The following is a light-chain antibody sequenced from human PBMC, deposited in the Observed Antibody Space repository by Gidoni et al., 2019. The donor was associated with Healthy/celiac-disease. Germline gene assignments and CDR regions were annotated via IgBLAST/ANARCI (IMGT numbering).Light chain of an antibody. CDR1: QSLLHSNGYCY. CDR3: MQALQLWT. CDR2: LGS. J-gene: IGKJ1*01. V-gene: IGKV2-28*01. Sequence: IVMSQSPLPPPVTPGEPASISCMSSQSLLHSNGYCYLDWYQQKPGQSPQLLIYLGSNRTAGVPDRISGRGSGTDFTLKISRVEAEDVGVYCCMQALQLWTFGQXTKVEIK.